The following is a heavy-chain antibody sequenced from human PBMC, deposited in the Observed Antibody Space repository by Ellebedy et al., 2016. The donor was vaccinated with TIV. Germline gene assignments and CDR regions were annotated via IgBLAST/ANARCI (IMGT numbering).Heavy chain of an antibody. V-gene: IGHV3-74*01. D-gene: IGHD3-9*01. CDR2: INSDGSST. Sequence: GESLKISCAASGFTFSSYWMHWVRQAPGKGLVWVSRINSDGSSTSYADSVKGRFTISRDNAKNTLYLQMNSLRAEDTAVYYCARVIILTGYGYYYGMDVWGQGTTVTVSS. J-gene: IGHJ6*02. CDR3: ARVIILTGYGYYYGMDV. CDR1: GFTFSSYW.